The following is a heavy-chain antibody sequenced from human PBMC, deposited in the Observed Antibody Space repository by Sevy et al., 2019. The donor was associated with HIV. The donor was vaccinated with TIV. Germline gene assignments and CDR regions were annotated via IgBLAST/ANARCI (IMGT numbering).Heavy chain of an antibody. V-gene: IGHV3-23*01. CDR2: ISGSGGYT. J-gene: IGHJ5*02. D-gene: IGHD3-22*01. CDR3: AKEGYESSGYYH. Sequence: GGSLRLSCAASGFTFSSYAMTWVRQAPGKGLGWVSAISGSGGYTYYVDSVKGRFTISRDNSKKTLDLQMHSLRAEDTAVYYCAKEGYESSGYYHWGQGTLVTVSS. CDR1: GFTFSSYA.